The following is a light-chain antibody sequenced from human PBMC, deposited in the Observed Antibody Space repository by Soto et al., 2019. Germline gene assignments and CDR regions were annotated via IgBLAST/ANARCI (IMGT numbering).Light chain of an antibody. CDR1: SSDVGGYNY. J-gene: IGLJ1*01. CDR2: EVS. V-gene: IGLV2-8*01. CDR3: SSYAGSNNFV. Sequence: QSALTQPPSASGSPGQSVTISCTGTSSDVGGYNYVSWYQQHPGKAPKLMIYEVSKRPSGVHDRFSGSKSGNTASLTVSGLQAEDEADYYCSSYAGSNNFVFGTGTRSPS.